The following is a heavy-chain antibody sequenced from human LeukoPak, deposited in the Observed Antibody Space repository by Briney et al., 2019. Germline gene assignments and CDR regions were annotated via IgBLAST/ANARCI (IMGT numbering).Heavy chain of an antibody. Sequence: GGSLRLSCAASGFTFSSYVMHWVRQAPGKGLEWVAIISYDGSNEYYADSVKGRFTISRDNAKNSLYLQMNSLRAEDTAVYYCARDRGFGEVYFDYWGQGTLVTVSS. CDR1: GFTFSSYV. CDR3: ARDRGFGEVYFDY. V-gene: IGHV3-30*04. CDR2: ISYDGSNE. J-gene: IGHJ4*02. D-gene: IGHD3-10*01.